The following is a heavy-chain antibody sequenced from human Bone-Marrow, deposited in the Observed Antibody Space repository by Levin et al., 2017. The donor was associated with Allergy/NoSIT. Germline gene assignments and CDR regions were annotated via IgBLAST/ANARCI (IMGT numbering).Heavy chain of an antibody. CDR3: ANSWSYCGKNCYTYNFDY. J-gene: IGHJ4*02. CDR2: ISGDGGNR. Sequence: GGSLRLYCAASGFTFSDYAMSWVRQAPGKGLEWVSAISGDGGNRYYANSVRGRFTISRDNSQKMLYLQMNSLRVEDTALYYCANSWSYCGKNCYTYNFDYWGQGMLVAVSS. V-gene: IGHV3-23*01. CDR1: GFTFSDYA. D-gene: IGHD2-21*01.